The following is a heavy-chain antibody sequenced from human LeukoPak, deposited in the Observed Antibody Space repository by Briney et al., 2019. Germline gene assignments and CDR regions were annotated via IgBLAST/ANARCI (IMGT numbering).Heavy chain of an antibody. V-gene: IGHV1-46*01. D-gene: IGHD2/OR15-2a*01. J-gene: IGHJ6*02. Sequence: ASVKVSCKASGYTFTSYYMHWVRQAPGQGLEWMGIINPSGGSTSYAQKFQGRVTMTRDTSTSTVYMELSSLRSEDTAVYYCATDSRSGRNYYYYYGMDVWGQGTTVTVSS. CDR2: INPSGGST. CDR3: ATDSRSGRNYYYYYGMDV. CDR1: GYTFTSYY.